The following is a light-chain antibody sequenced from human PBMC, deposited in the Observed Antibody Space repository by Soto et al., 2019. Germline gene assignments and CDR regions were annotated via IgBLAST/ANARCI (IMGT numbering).Light chain of an antibody. CDR2: TAS. CDR3: QQYDNGPLT. J-gene: IGKJ4*01. Sequence: DIQMTQSPPSLSASIGDRVSITCRASQDITTSLAWYQKKPGEPPQLLIFTASRSEGGVPSRFRGSGSGTDFTLTNTGLQPEDFAAYYCQQYDNGPLTFGGGTEVE. V-gene: IGKV1-NL1*01. CDR1: QDITTS.